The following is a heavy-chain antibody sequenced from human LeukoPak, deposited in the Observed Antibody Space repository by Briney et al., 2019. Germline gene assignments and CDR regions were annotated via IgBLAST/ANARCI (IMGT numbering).Heavy chain of an antibody. Sequence: PGGSLRLSCAASGFTFSSHSMHWVRQAPGKGLEYVSGITSNGGRTYYANSVKDRFTIARDNTKNTVYLQMGSLRGEDMAVYYCARDPSSIAARPPDSWGQGTLVTVSS. CDR2: ITSNGGRT. CDR1: GFTFSSHS. V-gene: IGHV3-64*01. CDR3: ARDPSSIAARPPDS. D-gene: IGHD6-6*01. J-gene: IGHJ4*02.